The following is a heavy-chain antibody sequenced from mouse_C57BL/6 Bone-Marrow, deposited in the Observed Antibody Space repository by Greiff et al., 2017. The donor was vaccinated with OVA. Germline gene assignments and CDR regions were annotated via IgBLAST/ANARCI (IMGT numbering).Heavy chain of an antibody. CDR1: GYAFSSSW. J-gene: IGHJ2*01. Sequence: VQLQQSGPELVKPGASVKISCKASGYAFSSSWMNWVKQRPGKGLEWSGRIYPGDGDTNYNGKFKGKATLTADKSSSTAYMQLSSLTSEDSAVYFCARHEDGYYASYFDYWGQGTTLTVSS. D-gene: IGHD2-3*01. CDR3: ARHEDGYYASYFDY. CDR2: IYPGDGDT. V-gene: IGHV1-82*01.